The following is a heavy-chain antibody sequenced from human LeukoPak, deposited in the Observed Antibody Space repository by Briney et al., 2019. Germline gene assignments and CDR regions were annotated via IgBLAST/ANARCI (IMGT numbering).Heavy chain of an antibody. J-gene: IGHJ4*02. CDR1: GGSISSYY. CDR2: IYTSGST. V-gene: IGHV4-4*07. Sequence: SETLSLTCSVSGGSISSYYWSWIRQPAGKGLEWIGRIYTSGSTNYNPSLKSRVTMSIDMSKNQFSLKLSSVTAADTAVYYCAGRGSSWYFAYWGQGTLVTVSS. CDR3: AGRGSSWYFAY. D-gene: IGHD6-13*01.